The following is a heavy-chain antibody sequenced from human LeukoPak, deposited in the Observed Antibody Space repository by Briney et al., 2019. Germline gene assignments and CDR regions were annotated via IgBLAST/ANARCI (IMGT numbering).Heavy chain of an antibody. D-gene: IGHD2-15*01. CDR1: GGSISSSSYY. CDR2: IYYSGST. J-gene: IGHJ4*02. V-gene: IGHV4-39*01. Sequence: MPSETLSLTCTVSGGSISSSSYYWGWIRQPPGKGLEWIGSIYYSGSTYYNPSLKSRVTISVDTSKNQFSLKLSSVTAADTAVYYCARHSCSGGSCYSSPIDYWGQGTLVTVSS. CDR3: ARHSCSGGSCYSSPIDY.